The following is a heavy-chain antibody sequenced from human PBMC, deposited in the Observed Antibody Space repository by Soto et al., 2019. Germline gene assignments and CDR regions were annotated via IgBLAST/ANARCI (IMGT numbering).Heavy chain of an antibody. Sequence: QVQLVQSGAEVKKPGSSVKVSCKASGGTFSSYAISWVRQAPGQGLEWMGGIIPIFGTANYAQKFQGRVRMTADESTSTAYMELSRLRSEDTAVYYCAREGASGSHICYWGQGTLVTVSS. J-gene: IGHJ4*02. CDR2: IIPIFGTA. CDR3: AREGASGSHICY. V-gene: IGHV1-69*01. CDR1: GGTFSSYA. D-gene: IGHD3-22*01.